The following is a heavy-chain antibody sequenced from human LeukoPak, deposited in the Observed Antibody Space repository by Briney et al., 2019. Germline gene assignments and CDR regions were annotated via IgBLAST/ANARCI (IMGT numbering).Heavy chain of an antibody. CDR3: ARAPGYCGGDCYDSYYFDY. J-gene: IGHJ4*02. Sequence: GGSLRLSCAASGFTFSSYGMHWVRQAPGKGLEWVAVISYDGSNKYYTDSVKGRFTISRDNSKNTLYLQMNSLRAEDTAVYYCARAPGYCGGDCYDSYYFDYWGQGTLVTVSS. V-gene: IGHV3-30*03. D-gene: IGHD2-21*02. CDR2: ISYDGSNK. CDR1: GFTFSSYG.